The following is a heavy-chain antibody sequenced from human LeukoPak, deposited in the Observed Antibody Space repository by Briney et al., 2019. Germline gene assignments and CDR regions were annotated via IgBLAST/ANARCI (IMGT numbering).Heavy chain of an antibody. V-gene: IGHV3-30-3*01. J-gene: IGHJ4*02. D-gene: IGHD2-2*01. CDR2: ISYDGSIT. CDR1: GFTFSTYT. CDR3: AREDCSDTSCRSYLDQ. Sequence: GGSLRLSCTTSGFTFSTYTIHWVRQAPGEGLEWVAVISYDGSITSYAGSVKGRFTISRDNSKDTLYLQMNSLRPDDTAVYYCAREDCSDTSCRSYLDQWGQGTLVSVSS.